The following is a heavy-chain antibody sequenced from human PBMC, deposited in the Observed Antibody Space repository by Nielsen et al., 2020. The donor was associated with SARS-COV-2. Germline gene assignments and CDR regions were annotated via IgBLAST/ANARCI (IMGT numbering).Heavy chain of an antibody. CDR2: INPNSGGT. D-gene: IGHD5-18*01. J-gene: IGHJ6*02. CDR3: ARVGDTAMAYTDYYYYGMDV. Sequence: ASVKVSCKASGYTFTGYYMHWVRQAPGQELEWMGWINPNSGGTNYAQKLQGRVTMTTDTSTSTAYMELRSLRSDDTAVYYCARVGDTAMAYTDYYYYGMDVWGQGTTVTVSS. V-gene: IGHV1-2*02. CDR1: GYTFTGYY.